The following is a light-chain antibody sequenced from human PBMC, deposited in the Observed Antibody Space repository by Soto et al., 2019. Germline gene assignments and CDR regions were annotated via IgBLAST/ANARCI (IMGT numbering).Light chain of an antibody. CDR1: QSISSY. CDR3: QQSYSTPLYT. CDR2: AAS. V-gene: IGKV1-39*01. J-gene: IGKJ2*01. Sequence: DIPMTQSPSSLSASVGDRVTITCRASQSISSYLNWYQQKPGKAPKLLIYAASSLQSGVPSRVSGSGSGTDFTLTISSLQPEDFATYYCQQSYSTPLYTFDQGTKLEIK.